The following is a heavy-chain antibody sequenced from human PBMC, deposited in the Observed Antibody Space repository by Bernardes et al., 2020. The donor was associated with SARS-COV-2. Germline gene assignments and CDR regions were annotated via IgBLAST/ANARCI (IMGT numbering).Heavy chain of an antibody. CDR2: ISAYNGTT. Sequence: ASVKDSCKASGYTFTSYGISWVRQAPGQGLEWMGWISAYNGTTNYAQKLQGRVTMTTDTSTSTAYMELRSLRSDDTAVYYCARGGTFLAGGNYNWFDPWGQGTLVTVSS. J-gene: IGHJ5*02. V-gene: IGHV1-18*01. D-gene: IGHD2-21*02. CDR1: GYTFTSYG. CDR3: ARGGTFLAGGNYNWFDP.